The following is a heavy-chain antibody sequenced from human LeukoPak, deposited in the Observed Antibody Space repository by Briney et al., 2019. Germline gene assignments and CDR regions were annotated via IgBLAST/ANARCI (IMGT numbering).Heavy chain of an antibody. CDR1: GCTFTGYY. CDR3: ARDIRRRGSSGLQDY. Sequence: HGASVKVSCKASGCTFTGYYMHWVRQAPGQGLEWRGWINPNSGGTNYAQKFQGRVTMTRDTSISTAYMELSRLRSDDTAVYYCARDIRRRGSSGLQDYWGQGTLVTVSS. V-gene: IGHV1-2*02. J-gene: IGHJ4*02. D-gene: IGHD3-22*01. CDR2: INPNSGGT.